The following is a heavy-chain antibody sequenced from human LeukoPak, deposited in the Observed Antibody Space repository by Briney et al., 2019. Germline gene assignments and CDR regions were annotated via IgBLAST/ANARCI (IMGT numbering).Heavy chain of an antibody. CDR3: ARDYGDPLGHFDY. CDR2: IRYDGSNK. D-gene: IGHD4-17*01. V-gene: IGHV3-30*02. CDR1: GFTFSSYG. J-gene: IGHJ4*02. Sequence: PGGSLRLSCAASGFTFSSYGMHWVRQAPGKGLEWVAFIRYDGSNKYHADSVKGRFTISRDNSKNTLYLQMNSLRAEDTAVYYCARDYGDPLGHFDYWGQGTLVTVSS.